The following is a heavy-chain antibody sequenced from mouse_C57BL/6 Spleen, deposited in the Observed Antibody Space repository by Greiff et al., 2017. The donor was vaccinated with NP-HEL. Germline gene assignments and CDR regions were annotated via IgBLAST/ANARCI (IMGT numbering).Heavy chain of an antibody. V-gene: IGHV1-55*01. J-gene: IGHJ4*01. CDR2: IYPGSGST. CDR3: ARGFFTLAMDY. Sequence: VQLQQSGAELVKPGASVKMSCKASGYTFTSYWITWVKQRPGQGLEWIGDIYPGSGSTNYNEKFKSKATLTVDTSSSTAYMQLSSLTSEDSAVYYCARGFFTLAMDYWGQGTSVTVSS. CDR1: GYTFTSYW.